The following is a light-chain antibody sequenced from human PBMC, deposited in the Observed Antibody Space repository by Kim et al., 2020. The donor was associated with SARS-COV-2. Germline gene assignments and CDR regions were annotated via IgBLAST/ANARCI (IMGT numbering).Light chain of an antibody. V-gene: IGLV1-44*01. CDR2: SDN. J-gene: IGLJ3*02. Sequence: QSVLTQPPSASGTPGQRVTISCSGSSSNIGSNTVNWYQQLPGTAPNLLIYSDNQRPSGVPDRFSGSKSGTSASLAISGLQSEDEADYYCATWDDSLISGVFGGGTQLTVL. CDR3: ATWDDSLISGV. CDR1: SSNIGSNT.